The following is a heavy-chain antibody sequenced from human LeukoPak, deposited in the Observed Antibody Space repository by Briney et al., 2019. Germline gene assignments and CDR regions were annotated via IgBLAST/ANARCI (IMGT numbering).Heavy chain of an antibody. CDR2: IYYSGST. Sequence: SETLSLTCTVSGGSIGSSSYYWGWIRQPPVKGLEWIGSIYYSGSTYYNPSLKSRVTISVETSKNQFSLKLKSVTAADTAVCYCARGGYYGSGSDFRFDPWGQGTLVTVSS. CDR1: GGSIGSSSYY. V-gene: IGHV4-39*07. J-gene: IGHJ5*02. CDR3: ARGGYYGSGSDFRFDP. D-gene: IGHD3-10*01.